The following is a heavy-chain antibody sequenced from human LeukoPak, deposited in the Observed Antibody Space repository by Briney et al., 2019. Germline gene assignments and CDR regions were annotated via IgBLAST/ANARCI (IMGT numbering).Heavy chain of an antibody. V-gene: IGHV3-23*01. CDR2: ISDSGDT. J-gene: IGHJ4*02. Sequence: GGSLRLSCAASGFTLSSYAMSWVRQAPGKGLEWVSAISDSGDTYHADSVKGRFTISRDSSKNTLFLRMNRLRPEDAAVYYCAKAPVTTCRGAYCYPFDYWGQGTLVTVSS. CDR3: AKAPVTTCRGAYCYPFDY. D-gene: IGHD2-21*01. CDR1: GFTLSSYA.